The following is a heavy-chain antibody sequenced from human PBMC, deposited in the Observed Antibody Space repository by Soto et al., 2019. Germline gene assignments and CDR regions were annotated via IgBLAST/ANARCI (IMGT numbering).Heavy chain of an antibody. Sequence: QVQLVQSGAEVKKPGSSVKVSCKASGGTFSSYAISWVRQAPGQGLEWMGGIIPIFGTANYAQKFQGRVTITADESTSTAYMELSSLRSEDTAVYYCARQYYDFWSGYYLGYYHYGMDVWGQGTTVTVSS. J-gene: IGHJ6*02. D-gene: IGHD3-3*01. CDR3: ARQYYDFWSGYYLGYYHYGMDV. CDR1: GGTFSSYA. V-gene: IGHV1-69*01. CDR2: IIPIFGTA.